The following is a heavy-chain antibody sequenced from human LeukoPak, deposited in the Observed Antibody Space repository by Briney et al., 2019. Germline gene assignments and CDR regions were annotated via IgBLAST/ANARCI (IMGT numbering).Heavy chain of an antibody. CDR2: ISSSGSTI. V-gene: IGHV3-48*04. D-gene: IGHD4-23*01. CDR1: GFTFSSYW. CDR3: ATDYGANSGGFDY. Sequence: QAGGSLRLSCAASGFTFSSYWMHWVRQAPGKGLEWVSYISSSGSTIHYADSVKGRFTISRDNAKNSLYLQMNSLRAEDTAVYYCATDYGANSGGFDYWGQGTLVTVSS. J-gene: IGHJ4*02.